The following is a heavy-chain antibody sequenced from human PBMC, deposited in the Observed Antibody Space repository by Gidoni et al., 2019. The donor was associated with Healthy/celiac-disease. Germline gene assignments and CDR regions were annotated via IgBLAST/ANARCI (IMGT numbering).Heavy chain of an antibody. CDR3: AKDMDPYYYDSSGPFDY. J-gene: IGHJ4*02. D-gene: IGHD3-22*01. V-gene: IGHV3-9*01. CDR1: GFTFDDYA. Sequence: EVQLVESGGGLVQPGRSLRLSCAASGFTFDDYAMHWVRQAPGKGLEWVSGISWNSGSIGYADSVKGRFTISRDNAKNSLYLQMNSLRAEDTALYYCAKDMDPYYYDSSGPFDYWGQGTLVTVSS. CDR2: ISWNSGSI.